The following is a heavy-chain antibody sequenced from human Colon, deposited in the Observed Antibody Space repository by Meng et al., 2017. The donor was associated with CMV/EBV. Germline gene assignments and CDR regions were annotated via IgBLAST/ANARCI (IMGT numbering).Heavy chain of an antibody. D-gene: IGHD1-26*01. V-gene: IGHV3-74*01. J-gene: IGHJ4*02. CDR2: INNDGSST. CDR1: GFTSSSYW. Sequence: LSCAASGFTSSSYWMHWGRQAPRKGLVWVSRINNDGSSTIYADSVKGRFTISRDNARNTLHLQMNSLRAEDTAVYYCARGGNSGTFDYWGQGTLVTVSS. CDR3: ARGGNSGTFDY.